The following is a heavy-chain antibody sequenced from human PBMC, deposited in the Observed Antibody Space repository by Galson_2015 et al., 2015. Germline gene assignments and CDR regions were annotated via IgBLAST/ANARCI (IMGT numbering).Heavy chain of an antibody. V-gene: IGHV1-18*04. D-gene: IGHD5-18*01. CDR1: GYTFTSYG. CDR2: ISAYNGNT. J-gene: IGHJ4*02. Sequence: SVKVSCKASGYTFTSYGINWVRQAPGQGLEWMGWISAYNGNTNYAQKFQGRVTMTTDTSTSTAYMEVRSLRSDDTAVYYCARGLGRGYSYGFGGYWGQGTLVIVSS. CDR3: ARGLGRGYSYGFGGY.